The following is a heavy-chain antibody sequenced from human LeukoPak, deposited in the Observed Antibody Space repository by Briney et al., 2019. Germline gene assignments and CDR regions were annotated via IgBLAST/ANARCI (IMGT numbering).Heavy chain of an antibody. CDR2: IYYSGST. D-gene: IGHD3-9*01. J-gene: IGHJ5*02. Sequence: SETLSLTCTVSGGSISSGGYYWSWIRQHPGKGLEWIGYIYYSGSTYYNPSLKSRVTISVDTSKNQFSLKLSSVTAADTAVYYCERGYYDILTGSGNWFDPWGQGTLVTVSS. V-gene: IGHV4-31*03. CDR1: GGSISSGGYY. CDR3: ERGYYDILTGSGNWFDP.